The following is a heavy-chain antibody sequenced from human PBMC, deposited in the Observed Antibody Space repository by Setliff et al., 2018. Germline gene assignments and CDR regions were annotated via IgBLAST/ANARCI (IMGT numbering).Heavy chain of an antibody. CDR3: ARDGDNYYDSSGYYLNHAFDI. Sequence: GASVKVSCKASGYTFTSYDINWVRQATGQGLEWMGWMNPNSGNTGYAQKFQGRVTMTRNTSISTAYMDLSSLRFEDTAVYYCARDGDNYYDSSGYYLNHAFDIWGQGTMVTV. V-gene: IGHV1-8*02. CDR2: MNPNSGNT. J-gene: IGHJ3*02. D-gene: IGHD3-22*01. CDR1: GYTFTSYD.